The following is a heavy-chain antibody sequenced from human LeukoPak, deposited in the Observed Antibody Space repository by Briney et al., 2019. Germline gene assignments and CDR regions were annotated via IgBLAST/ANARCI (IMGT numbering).Heavy chain of an antibody. D-gene: IGHD2/OR15-2a*01. J-gene: IGHJ5*02. CDR1: GFTFSGFS. V-gene: IGHV3-64*02. Sequence: GGSLRLSCAASGFTFSGFSMRWIRQAPGRGLEYVSAITGNGDKTFYTDSVRGRFTIFRDNSNNTLFLQMGSLRGEDTALYFCARIGMENFYDLWGQGTLVTVSS. CDR3: ARIGMENFYDL. CDR2: ITGNGDKT.